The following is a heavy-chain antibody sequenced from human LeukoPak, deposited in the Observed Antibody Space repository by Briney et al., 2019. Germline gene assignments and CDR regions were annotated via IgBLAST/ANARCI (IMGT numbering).Heavy chain of an antibody. CDR3: TTVPSGYAYMNGWHLDY. V-gene: IGHV3-15*01. CDR1: GFGFSYAW. Sequence: GGSLRLSCAASGFGFSYAWMSWVRQAPGKGPEGVGRIKRRSDGETTDYAAPVKGRFTISRDDSKNTLFLQMNSLKNEDTAFYYCTTVPSGYAYMNGWHLDYWGQGALVTVSS. J-gene: IGHJ4*02. D-gene: IGHD5-18*01. CDR2: IKRRSDGETT.